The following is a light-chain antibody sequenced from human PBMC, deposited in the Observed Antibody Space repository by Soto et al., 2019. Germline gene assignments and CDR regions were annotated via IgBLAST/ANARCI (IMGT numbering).Light chain of an antibody. Sequence: EIVLTQSPGTLSLSPGERATLSCRASQSVSNNYLAWYQQKPGQAPRLLIYGASNMPTGIPDRFSGSGSRTHFTRTSSRLEPEDLAVYYYQQYGISGTFGQGTKVEIK. CDR1: QSVSNNY. J-gene: IGKJ1*01. CDR3: QQYGISGT. V-gene: IGKV3-20*01. CDR2: GAS.